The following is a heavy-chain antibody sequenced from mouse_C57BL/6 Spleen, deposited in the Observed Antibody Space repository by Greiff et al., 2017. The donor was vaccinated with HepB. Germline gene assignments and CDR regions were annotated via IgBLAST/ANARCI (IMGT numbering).Heavy chain of an antibody. CDR3: ARPPFTTVNWYFDV. V-gene: IGHV5-17*01. D-gene: IGHD1-1*01. Sequence: EVQLQESGGGLVKPGGSLKLSCAASGFTFSDYGMHWVRQAPEKGLEWVAYISSGSSTIYYADTVKGRFTISRDNAKNTLFLQMTSLRSEDTAMYYCARPPFTTVNWYFDVWGTGTTVTVSS. CDR1: GFTFSDYG. CDR2: ISSGSSTI. J-gene: IGHJ1*03.